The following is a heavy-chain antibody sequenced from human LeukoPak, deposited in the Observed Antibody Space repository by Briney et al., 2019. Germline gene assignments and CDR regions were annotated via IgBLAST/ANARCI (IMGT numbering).Heavy chain of an antibody. CDR3: ARQTLADTIDY. V-gene: IGHV4-39*01. CDR1: GGSISSSSYY. CDR2: IYYSGST. D-gene: IGHD6-19*01. J-gene: IGHJ4*02. Sequence: SETLSLTCTVSGGSISSSSYYWGWIRQPPGKGLEWIGSIYYSGSTYNSPSLKSRVTMSVDTSKNQFPLKLSSVTAADTALYYCARQTLADTIDYWGQGTLVTVSS.